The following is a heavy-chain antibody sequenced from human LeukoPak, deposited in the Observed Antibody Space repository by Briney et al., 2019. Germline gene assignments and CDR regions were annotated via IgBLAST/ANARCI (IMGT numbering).Heavy chain of an antibody. CDR1: GFTFSSYA. J-gene: IGHJ4*02. CDR2: ISYDGSNK. CDR3: ARVKEYYDILTGYYTH. V-gene: IGHV3-30-3*01. D-gene: IGHD3-9*01. Sequence: GGSLRLSCAASGFTFSSYAMHWVRQAPAKGLEWVAVISYDGSNKYYADSVKGRFTISRDNSKNTLYLQMNSLRAEDTAVYYCARVKEYYDILTGYYTHWGQGTLVTVSS.